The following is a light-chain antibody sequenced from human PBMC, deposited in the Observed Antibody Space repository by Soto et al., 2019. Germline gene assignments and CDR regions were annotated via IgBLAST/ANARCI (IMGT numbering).Light chain of an antibody. Sequence: SVLTQSPSTSGTPGQRVTISCSGNTANIGKNYVYWYQQFPGTAPKLLIYSDNQRPSWVPDRFSVSKSDTSASLAISGLRSEDEAVYYCAAWDDRMSGRVFGGGTKVTVL. CDR2: SDN. CDR1: TANIGKNY. V-gene: IGLV1-47*02. J-gene: IGLJ3*02. CDR3: AAWDDRMSGRV.